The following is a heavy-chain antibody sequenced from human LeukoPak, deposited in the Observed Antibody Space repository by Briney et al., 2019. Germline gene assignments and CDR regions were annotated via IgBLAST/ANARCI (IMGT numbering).Heavy chain of an antibody. J-gene: IGHJ4*02. V-gene: IGHV3-23*01. CDR2: ISGSGGST. CDR1: GLTFRNFW. D-gene: IGHD2-2*01. CDR3: AKTPSPLADPRVVEPFDY. Sequence: GGSLRLSCEVSGLTFRNFWMSWVRQAPGKGLEWVSAISGSGGSTYYADSVKGRFTISRDNSKNTLYLQMNSLRAEDTAVYYCAKTPSPLADPRVVEPFDYWGQGTLVTVSS.